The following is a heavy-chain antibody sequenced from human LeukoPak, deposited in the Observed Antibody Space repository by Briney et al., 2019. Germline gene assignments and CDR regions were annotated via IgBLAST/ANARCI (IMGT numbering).Heavy chain of an antibody. Sequence: SVKVSCKASGGTFSSYAISWVRQAPGQGLEWMGGIIPIFGTANYAQKFQGRVTITADESTSTAYMELSSLRSEDTAVYYCARVGKSNGWCLDYWGQGTLVTVSS. V-gene: IGHV1-69*13. J-gene: IGHJ4*02. CDR2: IIPIFGTA. CDR3: ARVGKSNGWCLDY. CDR1: GGTFSSYA. D-gene: IGHD6-19*01.